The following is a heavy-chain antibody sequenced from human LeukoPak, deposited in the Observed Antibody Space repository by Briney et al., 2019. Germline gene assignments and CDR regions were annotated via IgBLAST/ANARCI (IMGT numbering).Heavy chain of an antibody. CDR1: GFTFSSYS. CDR2: ISYDGSNK. D-gene: IGHD5-24*01. V-gene: IGHV3-30-3*01. J-gene: IGHJ4*02. CDR3: ARSQLSHLYYFDC. Sequence: GGSLRLSCAASGFTFSSYSMHWVRQAPGKGLEWVALISYDGSNKYYADSVKGRFTMSRDNSKNTLYLQMNSLRAEDTAVYYCARSQLSHLYYFDCWGQGTLVTVSS.